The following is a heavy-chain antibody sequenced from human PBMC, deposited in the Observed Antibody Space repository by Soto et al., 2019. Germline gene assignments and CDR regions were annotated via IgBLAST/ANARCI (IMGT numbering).Heavy chain of an antibody. V-gene: IGHV3-23*01. CDR1: GFTFSSYA. CDR2: ISGSGGST. CDR3: AKDFMPQDYYYYGMDV. Sequence: GGSLRLSCAASGFTFSSYAMSWVRQAPGKGLEWVSAISGSGGSTYYADSVKGRFTISRDNSKNTLYLQMNSLRAEDTAVYYCAKDFMPQDYYYYGMDVWGQGTTVTVSS. J-gene: IGHJ6*02. D-gene: IGHD2-2*01.